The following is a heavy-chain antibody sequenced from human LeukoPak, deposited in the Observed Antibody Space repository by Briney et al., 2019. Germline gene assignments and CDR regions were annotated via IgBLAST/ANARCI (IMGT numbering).Heavy chain of an antibody. CDR1: GFTFSGYG. D-gene: IGHD6-25*01. J-gene: IGHJ4*01. V-gene: IGHV3-33*01. CDR3: ARVGPLLLRLVGL. CDR2: IWNDGSKE. Sequence: GGSLRLSCAASGFTFSGYGMHWVRQAPGKGLEWMAAIWNDGSKEYYADSVKGRFTISRESSQNTPYLERSSLRAEVPAVYTCARVGPLLLRLVGLWGQGTLVPVSS.